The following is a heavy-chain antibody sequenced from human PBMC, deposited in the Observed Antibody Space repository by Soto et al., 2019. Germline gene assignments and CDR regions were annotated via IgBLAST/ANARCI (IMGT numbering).Heavy chain of an antibody. CDR1: GYSFTSYW. CDR3: ARQGVHYYGSGSYYNNWFDP. V-gene: IGHV5-51*01. D-gene: IGHD3-10*01. Sequence: PGESLKISCKGSGYSFTSYWIGWVRQMPGKGLEWMGIIYPGDSDTRYSPSFQGQVTISADKSISTAYLQWSSLKASDTAMYYCARQGVHYYGSGSYYNNWFDPWGQGTLVTVSS. J-gene: IGHJ5*02. CDR2: IYPGDSDT.